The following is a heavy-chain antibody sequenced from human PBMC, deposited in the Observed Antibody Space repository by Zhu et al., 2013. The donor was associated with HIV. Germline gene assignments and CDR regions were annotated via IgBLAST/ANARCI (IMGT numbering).Heavy chain of an antibody. CDR3: ARGPWYCSGGSCPTGPIQH. Sequence: KVLLSRPYWLHLLPTMDSNWVRQATGQGLEWMGWMNPNSGNTGYAQKFQGRVTMTRNTSISTAYMELSSLRSEGTAVYYCARGPWYCSGGSCPTGPIQHWGQGTLVTVSS. J-gene: IGHJ1*01. D-gene: IGHD2-15*01. CDR1: LHLLPTM. V-gene: IGHV1-8*02. CDR2: MNPNSGNT.